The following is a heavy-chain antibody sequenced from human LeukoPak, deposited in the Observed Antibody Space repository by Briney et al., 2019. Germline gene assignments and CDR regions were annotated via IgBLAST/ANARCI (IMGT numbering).Heavy chain of an antibody. Sequence: SETLSLTCAVYGGSFSGYYWSWIRQPPGKGLEWIGEINHSGSTNYNPSLKSRVTISVDTPKSQFSLKLSSVTAADTAVYYCARGPSLDYWGQGTLVTVSS. CDR2: INHSGST. CDR1: GGSFSGYY. V-gene: IGHV4-34*01. CDR3: ARGPSLDY. J-gene: IGHJ4*02.